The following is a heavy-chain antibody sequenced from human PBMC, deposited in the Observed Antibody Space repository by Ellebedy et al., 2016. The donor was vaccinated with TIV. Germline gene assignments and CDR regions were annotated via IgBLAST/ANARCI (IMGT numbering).Heavy chain of an antibody. CDR1: GGTFSNSA. V-gene: IGHV1-69*13. CDR3: ARDPQRYCSSTSCHSLNYYYYGMDV. J-gene: IGHJ6*02. CDR2: IIPIIGRT. D-gene: IGHD2-2*01. Sequence: ASVKVSCXASGGTFSNSAVSWVRQAPGQGLEWMGGIIPIIGRTHYPQKFQGRVTITADDSTSTAYMEMSGLRSEDTAVYYCARDPQRYCSSTSCHSLNYYYYGMDVWGQGTTVTVSS.